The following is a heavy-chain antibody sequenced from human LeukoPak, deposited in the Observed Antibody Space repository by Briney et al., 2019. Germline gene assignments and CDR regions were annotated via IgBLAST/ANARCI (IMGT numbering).Heavy chain of an antibody. J-gene: IGHJ4*02. V-gene: IGHV1-18*01. CDR1: GGTFSSYA. Sequence: ASVKVSCKASGGTFSSYAISWVRQAPGQGLEWMGWISAYNGNTNYAQKLQGRVTMTTDTSTSTAYMELRSLRSDDTAVDYCARTKQELGKQGAYDYWGQGTLVTVSS. CDR3: ARTKQELGKQGAYDY. CDR2: ISAYNGNT. D-gene: IGHD1-26*01.